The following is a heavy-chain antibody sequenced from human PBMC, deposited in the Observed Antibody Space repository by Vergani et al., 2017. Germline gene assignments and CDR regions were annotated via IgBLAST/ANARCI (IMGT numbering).Heavy chain of an antibody. V-gene: IGHV3-48*01. CDR2: VSTGTKSQ. Sequence: QLVESGGGWVQPGGSLRLSCVVSGFDFSSYIMTWVRQAPGKGLEWVSFVSTGTKSQSYAESVKGRFTISRDSAKNSLYLQMDSLRAEDTAVYYCAKDESDSSSWYSFVDYWGQGSLVTVSS. D-gene: IGHD6-13*01. CDR1: GFDFSSYI. CDR3: AKDESDSSSWYSFVDY. J-gene: IGHJ4*02.